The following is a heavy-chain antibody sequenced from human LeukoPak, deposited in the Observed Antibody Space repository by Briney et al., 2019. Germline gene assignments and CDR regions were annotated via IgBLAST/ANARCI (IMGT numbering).Heavy chain of an antibody. J-gene: IGHJ3*02. CDR3: ARDRAPYCGGDCSDAFDI. Sequence: GGSLRLSCAASGFTFSSCSMNWVRQAPGKGLEWVSSISSSSTYIYYADSVKGRFTISRDNAKNSLYLQMNSLRAEDTAVYYCARDRAPYCGGDCSDAFDIWGQGTMVTVSS. CDR1: GFTFSSCS. D-gene: IGHD2-21*02. V-gene: IGHV3-21*01. CDR2: ISSSSTYI.